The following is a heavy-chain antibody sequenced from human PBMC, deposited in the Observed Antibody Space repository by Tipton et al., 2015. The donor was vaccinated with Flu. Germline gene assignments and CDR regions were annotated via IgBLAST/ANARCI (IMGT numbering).Heavy chain of an antibody. CDR2: VDHGGTNT. V-gene: IGHV3-74*01. CDR1: GFTFTHFW. Sequence: SLRLSCAASGFTFTHFWMHWVRQAPGKGLVWVSRVDHGGTNTDYADSVKGRFTISRDNAKNTLYLQMNSLRAEDTAMYYCVRDEYNQFTWGQGAMVSVSS. D-gene: IGHD6-6*01. CDR3: VRDEYNQFT. J-gene: IGHJ4*02.